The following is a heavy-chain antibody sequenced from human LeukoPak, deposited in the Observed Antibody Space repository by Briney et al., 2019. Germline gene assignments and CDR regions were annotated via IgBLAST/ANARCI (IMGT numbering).Heavy chain of an antibody. J-gene: IGHJ4*02. Sequence: KPGGSLRLSCAASGFTFSNYIMDWVRQAPGKGLEWVSSIEKTGSYVYHVDSVRGRFTISRDNAKNSLYLQMNSLRAEDTAVYYCAREGVGIKDLDYWGQGTLVTVSS. CDR2: IEKTGSYV. CDR3: AREGVGIKDLDY. D-gene: IGHD1-26*01. V-gene: IGHV3-21*01. CDR1: GFTFSNYI.